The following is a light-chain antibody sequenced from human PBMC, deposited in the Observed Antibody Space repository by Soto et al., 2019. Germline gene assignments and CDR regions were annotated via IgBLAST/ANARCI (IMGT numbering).Light chain of an antibody. CDR1: QSVSNN. CDR2: GAS. J-gene: IGKJ3*01. V-gene: IGKV3-15*01. Sequence: EIVMTQSPATLSVSPGERATLSCRASQSVSNNLAWYQQKPGQAPRLLIYGASTGATGIPARFSGSGSGTEFTLTISSLQSEDFAVYYCQQYNNWPLTFGPGTKVDI. CDR3: QQYNNWPLT.